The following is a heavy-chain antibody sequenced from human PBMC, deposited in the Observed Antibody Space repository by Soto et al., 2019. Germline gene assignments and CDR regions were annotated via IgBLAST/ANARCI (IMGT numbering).Heavy chain of an antibody. Sequence: PGGSLRLSCTASGFTFGDYAMSWFRQAPGKGLEWVGFIRSKAYGGTTEYAASVKGRFTISRDDSKSIAYLQMNSLKTEDTAVYYCTRDLLGGSLYRPYDYWGQGTLVTVSS. D-gene: IGHD1-26*01. V-gene: IGHV3-49*03. CDR3: TRDLLGGSLYRPYDY. J-gene: IGHJ4*02. CDR1: GFTFGDYA. CDR2: IRSKAYGGTT.